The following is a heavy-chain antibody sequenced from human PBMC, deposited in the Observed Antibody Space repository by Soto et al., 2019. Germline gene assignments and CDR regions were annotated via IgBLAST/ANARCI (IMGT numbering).Heavy chain of an antibody. D-gene: IGHD3-22*01. CDR3: ARGPRITMIVVVVFDY. Sequence: ASVKVSCKASGYTFTGYYMHLVRQAPGQGLEWMGWINPNSGGTNYAQKFQGWVTMTRDTSISTAYMELSRLRSDDTAVYYCARGPRITMIVVVVFDYWGQGTLVTVSS. CDR2: INPNSGGT. CDR1: GYTFTGYY. J-gene: IGHJ4*02. V-gene: IGHV1-2*04.